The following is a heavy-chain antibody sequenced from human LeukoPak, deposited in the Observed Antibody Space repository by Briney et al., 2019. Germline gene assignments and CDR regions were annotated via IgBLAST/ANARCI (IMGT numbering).Heavy chain of an antibody. V-gene: IGHV4-34*01. Sequence: PSETLSLTCAVYGGSFSGYYWSWVRQPPGKGLEWIGEINHSGSTNYNPSLTSRVTISVDTSKNQFSLKLSSVTAADTAVYYCARGRYYDFWSGLPFDYWGQGTLVTVSS. J-gene: IGHJ4*02. CDR2: INHSGST. D-gene: IGHD3-3*01. CDR1: GGSFSGYY. CDR3: ARGRYYDFWSGLPFDY.